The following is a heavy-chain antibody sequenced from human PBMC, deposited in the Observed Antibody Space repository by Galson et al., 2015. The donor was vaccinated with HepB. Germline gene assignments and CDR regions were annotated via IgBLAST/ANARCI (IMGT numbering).Heavy chain of an antibody. D-gene: IGHD5-12*01. CDR2: IIPNLGIA. CDR3: ARDIVATITSLGGNWYFDL. J-gene: IGHJ2*01. V-gene: IGHV1-69*04. CDR1: GGTFSSYT. Sequence: SVKVSCKASGGTFSSYTISWVRQAPGQGLEWMGRIIPNLGIANYAQKFKGRVTITADKPISTAYVNMSSLRSEDTAVYYCARDIVATITSLGGNWYFDLWGRGTLVTVSS.